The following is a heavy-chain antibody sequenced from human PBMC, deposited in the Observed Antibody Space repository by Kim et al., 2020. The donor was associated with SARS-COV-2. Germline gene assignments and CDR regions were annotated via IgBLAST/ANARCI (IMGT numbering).Heavy chain of an antibody. CDR3: PRAGLRGRAFDL. Sequence: GGSLRLSCAASGFTFSSYEMNWVRQAPGKGLVWVSYISSSGSTIYYADSVKGRFTISRDNAKNSLYLQMNSLRAEDTAVYYCPRAGLRGRAFDLWGRSTLVTVS. D-gene: IGHD4-17*01. CDR2: ISSSGSTI. V-gene: IGHV3-48*03. J-gene: IGHJ2*01. CDR1: GFTFSSYE.